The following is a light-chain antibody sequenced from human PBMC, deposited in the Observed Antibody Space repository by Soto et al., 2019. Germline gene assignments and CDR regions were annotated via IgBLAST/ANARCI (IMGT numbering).Light chain of an antibody. CDR1: TNDIAVYSY. V-gene: IGLV2-14*03. Sequence: QSALTQPASVSESPGQSITISCTGTTNDIAVYSYVAWYQQHPGKAPNLMIYDVTTRPSGVSDRFSGSKSGDTASLTISGLQAEDEAIYYCSSYRSGSTTVVFGGGTKLTVL. J-gene: IGLJ3*02. CDR2: DVT. CDR3: SSYRSGSTTVV.